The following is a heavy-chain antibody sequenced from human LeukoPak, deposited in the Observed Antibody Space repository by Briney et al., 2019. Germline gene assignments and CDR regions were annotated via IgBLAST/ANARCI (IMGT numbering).Heavy chain of an antibody. CDR1: GFTFSSYW. D-gene: IGHD2-2*01. CDR2: INSDGSST. V-gene: IGHV3-74*01. CDR3: ARADYYCSSTSCGFDY. J-gene: IGHJ4*02. Sequence: GGSLRLSCAACGFTFSSYWMHWVRQAPGKGLMWVSRINSDGSSTSYADSVKGRFTISRDNAKNTLYLQMNSLRAEDTAVYYCARADYYCSSTSCGFDYWGQGTLVTVSS.